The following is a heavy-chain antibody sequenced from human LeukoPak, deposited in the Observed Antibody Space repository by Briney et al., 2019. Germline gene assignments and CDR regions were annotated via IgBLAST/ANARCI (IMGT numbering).Heavy chain of an antibody. D-gene: IGHD3-10*01. J-gene: IGHJ4*02. Sequence: RASVKVSCKASGYTFTSYDINWVRQATGQGLEWMGWMNPNSGNTGYAQKLQGRVTMTTDTSTSTAYMELRSLRSDDTAVYYCARSSMVRGVMLDYWGQGTLVTVSS. V-gene: IGHV1-8*01. CDR2: MNPNSGNT. CDR1: GYTFTSYD. CDR3: ARSSMVRGVMLDY.